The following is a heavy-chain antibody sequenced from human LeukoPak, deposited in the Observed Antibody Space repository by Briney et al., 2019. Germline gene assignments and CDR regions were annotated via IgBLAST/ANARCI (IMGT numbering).Heavy chain of an antibody. Sequence: PGGSLRLSCAASGFTFSSYSMNWVRQAPGEGLEWVSSISSSSSYIYYADSVKGRFTISRDNAKNSLYLQMNSLRAEDTAVYYCASGSGSYSTDYFDYWGQGTLVTVSS. J-gene: IGHJ4*02. D-gene: IGHD1-26*01. CDR2: ISSSSSYI. CDR1: GFTFSSYS. CDR3: ASGSGSYSTDYFDY. V-gene: IGHV3-21*01.